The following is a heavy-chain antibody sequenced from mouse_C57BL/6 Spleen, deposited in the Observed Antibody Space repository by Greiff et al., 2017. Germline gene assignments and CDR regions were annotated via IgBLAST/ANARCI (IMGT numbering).Heavy chain of an antibody. D-gene: IGHD1-1*01. CDR1: GYAFSSSW. V-gene: IGHV1-82*01. Sequence: VQLQESGPELVKPGASVKISCKASGYAFSSSWMNWVKQRPGKGLEWIGRIYPGDGDTNYNGKFKGKATLTADKSSSTAYMQLSSLTSEDSAVYCCARGGTTVVEYFDDWGQGTTRTVSS. CDR3: ARGGTTVVEYFDD. J-gene: IGHJ2*01. CDR2: IYPGDGDT.